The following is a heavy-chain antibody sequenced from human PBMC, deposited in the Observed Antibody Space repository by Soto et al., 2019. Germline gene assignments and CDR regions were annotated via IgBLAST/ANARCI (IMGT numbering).Heavy chain of an antibody. CDR1: GGSISSGGYY. D-gene: IGHD2-2*01. V-gene: IGHV4-31*03. CDR3: ARGIAPDIVLVPAASPYFDY. CDR2: IYYSGST. Sequence: PSETLSLTCTVSGGSISSGGYYWSWIRQHPGKGLEWIGYIYYSGSTYYNPSLKSRVTISVDTSKNQFSLKLSSVTAADTAVYYCARGIAPDIVLVPAASPYFDYWGQGTLVTVSS. J-gene: IGHJ4*02.